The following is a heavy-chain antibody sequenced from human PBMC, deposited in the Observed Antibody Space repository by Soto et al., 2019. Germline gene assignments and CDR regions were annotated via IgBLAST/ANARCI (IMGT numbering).Heavy chain of an antibody. D-gene: IGHD6-13*01. Sequence: EVQLLESGGGLVQPGGSLRLSCVASGFTFSIYGMTWVRQAPGKGLEWVSGISANGGSAYYVDSVKGRFSISRDNSKSTLYLQMNSLRAEDTAVYYCAIWSSSWTYYFDYWGQGTLVTVSS. J-gene: IGHJ4*02. CDR2: ISANGGSA. V-gene: IGHV3-23*01. CDR3: AIWSSSWTYYFDY. CDR1: GFTFSIYG.